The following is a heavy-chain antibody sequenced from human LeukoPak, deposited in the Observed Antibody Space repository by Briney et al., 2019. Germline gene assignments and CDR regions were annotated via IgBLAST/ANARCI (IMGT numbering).Heavy chain of an antibody. V-gene: IGHV1-2*02. Sequence: ASVKVSCKASGYTFTGYYMHWVRQAPGQGLEWMGWINPNSGGTNYAQKFQGRVTMTRDTSISTAYMELSRLRSDDTAVYYCVRDFVGAPTAFDIWGQGTMVTVSS. CDR3: VRDFVGAPTAFDI. CDR1: GYTFTGYY. CDR2: INPNSGGT. D-gene: IGHD1-26*01. J-gene: IGHJ3*02.